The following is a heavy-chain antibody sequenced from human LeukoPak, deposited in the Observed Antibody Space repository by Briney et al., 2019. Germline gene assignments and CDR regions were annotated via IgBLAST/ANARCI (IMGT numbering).Heavy chain of an antibody. D-gene: IGHD3-16*02. CDR1: GYTFTSYG. Sequence: ASVKVSCKASGYTFTSYGISWVRQAPGQGLEWMGWISAYNGSTNYAQKLQGRVTMTTDTSTSTAYMELRSLRSDDTAVYHCARVRVWGSYRPRYFDYWGQGTLVTVSS. CDR3: ARVRVWGSYRPRYFDY. CDR2: ISAYNGST. V-gene: IGHV1-18*01. J-gene: IGHJ4*02.